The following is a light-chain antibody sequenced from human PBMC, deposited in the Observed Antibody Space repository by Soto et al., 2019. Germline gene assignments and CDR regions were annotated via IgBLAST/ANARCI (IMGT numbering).Light chain of an antibody. CDR1: SSDVGSYNL. CDR2: EVS. J-gene: IGLJ7*01. V-gene: IGLV2-23*02. Sequence: QSVLTQPASVSGSPGQSITISCTGTSSDVGSYNLVSWYQQHPTKAPKLMVYEVSERPSGVSNRFSGSKSDNTASLTISGLHAEDEADYYCCSYAGRSTLAVFGGGTQLTVL. CDR3: CSYAGRSTLAV.